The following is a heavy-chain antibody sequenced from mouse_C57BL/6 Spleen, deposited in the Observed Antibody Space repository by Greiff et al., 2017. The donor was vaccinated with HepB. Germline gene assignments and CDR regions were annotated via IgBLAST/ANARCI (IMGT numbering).Heavy chain of an antibody. D-gene: IGHD1-1*01. V-gene: IGHV1-64*01. CDR1: GYTFTSYW. CDR3: AKGKLLRSYWYFDV. J-gene: IGHJ1*03. Sequence: QVQLQQPGAELVKPGASVKLSCKASGYTFTSYWMHWVKQRPGQGLEWIGMIHPNSGSTNYNEKFKSKATLTVDKSSSTAYMELRSLTSEDTAVYYCAKGKLLRSYWYFDVWGTGTTVTVSS. CDR2: IHPNSGST.